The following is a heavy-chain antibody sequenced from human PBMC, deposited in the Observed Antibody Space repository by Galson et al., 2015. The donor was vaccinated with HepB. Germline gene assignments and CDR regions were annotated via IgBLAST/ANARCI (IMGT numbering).Heavy chain of an antibody. J-gene: IGHJ6*02. CDR3: ASLKLDRVSGMDV. D-gene: IGHD3/OR15-3a*01. CDR1: GFTFSNYA. Sequence: SLRLSCAASGFTFSNYAMSWVRQAPGKGLEWVSSISGGGGNTYYSESVKGRFTISRDNSKNTLYLQMNSLRAEDTAVYYCASLKLDRVSGMDVWGQGTTVTVSS. V-gene: IGHV3-23*01. CDR2: ISGGGGNT.